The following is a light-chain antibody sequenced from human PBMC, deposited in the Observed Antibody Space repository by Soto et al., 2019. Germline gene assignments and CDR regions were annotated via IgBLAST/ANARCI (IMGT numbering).Light chain of an antibody. CDR1: QSVTTSY. Sequence: EIVLTQSPGTLSLSAGERATLSCRASQSVTTSYLAWYQQKPGQAPRLLIYGASSRAAGIPDRVSGSGSGTDFTLTISRXEPEDFAVYYCQQYGTSPPTFGPGTKVDIK. V-gene: IGKV3-20*01. CDR2: GAS. J-gene: IGKJ3*01. CDR3: QQYGTSPPT.